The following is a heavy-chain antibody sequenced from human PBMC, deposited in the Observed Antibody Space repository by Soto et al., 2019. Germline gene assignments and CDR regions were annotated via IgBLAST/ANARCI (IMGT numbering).Heavy chain of an antibody. J-gene: IGHJ6*02. CDR1: GYTFASYG. CDR3: ARDEPVVAGSSGMDV. D-gene: IGHD6-19*01. Sequence: QVQLVQSGAEVKKPGASVKVSCKASGYTFASYGISWVRQAPGQGLEWMGWISAYNGNTNYAQRLQGRVTMTTDTSTSTAYMELRTLRSDDTALYYCARDEPVVAGSSGMDVWGQGTTVTGSS. CDR2: ISAYNGNT. V-gene: IGHV1-18*01.